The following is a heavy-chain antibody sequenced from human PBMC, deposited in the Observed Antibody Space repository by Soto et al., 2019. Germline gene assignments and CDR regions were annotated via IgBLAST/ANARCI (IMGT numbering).Heavy chain of an antibody. J-gene: IGHJ6*02. D-gene: IGHD6-13*01. V-gene: IGHV3-11*01. Sequence: GGSLRLSCAASGFTFSDYYMSWFRQAPGKGLEWVSYISSSGSTIYYADSVKGRFTISRDNAKNSLYLQMNSLRAEDTAVYYCARDSLPRSSYSGMDVWGQGXTVTVSS. CDR3: ARDSLPRSSYSGMDV. CDR2: ISSSGSTI. CDR1: GFTFSDYY.